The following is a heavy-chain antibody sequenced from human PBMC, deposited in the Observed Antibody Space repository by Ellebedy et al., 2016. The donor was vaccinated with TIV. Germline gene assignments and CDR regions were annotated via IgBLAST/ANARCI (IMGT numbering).Heavy chain of an antibody. J-gene: IGHJ4*02. CDR3: ARDMVQGMVARYLRFDY. D-gene: IGHD1-26*01. CDR1: GYAFASYI. CDR2: ISAYTGNT. Sequence: ASVKVSCKASGYAFASYIISWVRQAPGQGLEWMGWISAYTGNTNYAQKFRDRVSMTTDTSTSTAYMELRSLTSDDTAVYYCARDMVQGMVARYLRFDYWGQGTLVTVSS. V-gene: IGHV1-18*01.